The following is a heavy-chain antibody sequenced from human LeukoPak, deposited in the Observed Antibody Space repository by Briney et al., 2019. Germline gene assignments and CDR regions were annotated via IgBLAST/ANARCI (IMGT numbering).Heavy chain of an antibody. CDR2: IYSDVRRI. Sequence: GASLRLSCAASGFTCSDYWMHWVRQAPGKGLGWVARIYSDVRRIKYADSVKGRFTISRDIAKNTLYLQMNALRVEEPAVYYCATSPVISRDWGQGTLVTVSS. V-gene: IGHV3-74*03. J-gene: IGHJ4*02. CDR3: ATSPVISRD. CDR1: GFTCSDYW. D-gene: IGHD2-21*01.